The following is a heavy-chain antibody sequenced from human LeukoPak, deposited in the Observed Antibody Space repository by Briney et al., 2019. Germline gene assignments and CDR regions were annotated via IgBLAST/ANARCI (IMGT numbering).Heavy chain of an antibody. CDR1: GGSISSYY. Sequence: PSETLSLTCTVSGGSISSYYWSWIRQPPGKGLEWVSFIYSDNTHYSDSVKGRFTISRDNSKKTLYLQMNSLRAEDTAVYYCARRAGAYSHPYDYWGQGTLVTVSS. J-gene: IGHJ4*02. D-gene: IGHD4/OR15-4a*01. V-gene: IGHV3-53*01. CDR3: ARRAGAYSHPYDY. CDR2: IYSDNT.